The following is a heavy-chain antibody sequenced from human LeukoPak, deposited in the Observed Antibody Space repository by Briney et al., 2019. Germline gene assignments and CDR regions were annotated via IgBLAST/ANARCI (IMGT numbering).Heavy chain of an antibody. Sequence: ASVKVSCKASGYTFTGHYMHWVRQAPGQGLEWMGWINPNSGGTNYAQKFQGRATMTRDTSVSTAYMEPSRLRSDDTAVYYCARGPLGYDYWGQGTLVTVSS. CDR3: ARGPLGYDY. D-gene: IGHD1-26*01. V-gene: IGHV1-2*02. J-gene: IGHJ4*02. CDR1: GYTFTGHY. CDR2: INPNSGGT.